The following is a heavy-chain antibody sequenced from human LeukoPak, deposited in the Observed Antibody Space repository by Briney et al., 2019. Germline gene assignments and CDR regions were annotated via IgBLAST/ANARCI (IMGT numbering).Heavy chain of an antibody. CDR1: GFTLSTYW. CDR3: ARDHLGAGDY. D-gene: IGHD1-26*01. J-gene: IGHJ4*02. V-gene: IGHV3-7*01. Sequence: PGGSLRLSCAASGFTLSTYWMSWVRQAPGKGLEWVANINQDGSAKYYVDAVTGRFTISRDNAKNSLYLQMNSLRAEDTAVYYCARDHLGAGDYWGQGNLVTVSS. CDR2: INQDGSAK.